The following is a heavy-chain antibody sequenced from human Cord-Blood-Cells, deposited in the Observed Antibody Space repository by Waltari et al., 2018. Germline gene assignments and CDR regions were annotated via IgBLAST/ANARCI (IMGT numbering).Heavy chain of an antibody. J-gene: IGHJ4*02. V-gene: IGHV3-33*01. CDR1: GFTFSSYG. Sequence: QVQLVESGGGVVQPGRSLRLSCAASGFTFSSYGMHWVRQAPGKGLELLEVIWNDGSKKYYADSVKARLTISRDNSKSTLYLHMNSLRAEDTAVYYCARGAVPAAIDYWGQGTLVTVSS. CDR2: IWNDGSKK. D-gene: IGHD2-2*01. CDR3: ARGAVPAAIDY.